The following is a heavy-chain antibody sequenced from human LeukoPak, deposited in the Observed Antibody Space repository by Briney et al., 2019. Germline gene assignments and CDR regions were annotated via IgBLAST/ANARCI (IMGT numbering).Heavy chain of an antibody. CDR3: ARHVVPVAGKALRDYYDSSGYSLLSYYMDV. CDR1: GGSISSSSYY. Sequence: SETLPLTCNVSGGSISSSSYYWGWIRQPPGKGLEWIGSIYYSGSTYYNPSLKSRVTISVDTSKNQFSLKLSSVTAADTAVYYCARHVVPVAGKALRDYYDSSGYSLLSYYMDVWGKGSTVTVSS. D-gene: IGHD3-22*01. J-gene: IGHJ6*03. V-gene: IGHV4-39*01. CDR2: IYYSGST.